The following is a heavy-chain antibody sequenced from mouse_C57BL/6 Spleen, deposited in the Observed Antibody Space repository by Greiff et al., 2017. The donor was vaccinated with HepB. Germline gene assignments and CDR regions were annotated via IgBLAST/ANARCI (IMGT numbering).Heavy chain of an antibody. V-gene: IGHV1-82*01. Sequence: QVQLQQSGPELVKPGASVKISCKASGYAFSSSWMNWVKQRPGKGLEWIGRIYPGDGDTNYNGKFKGKATLTADKSSSTAYMQLSSLTSEDSAVYFCAREDHLFDYWGQGTTLTVSS. J-gene: IGHJ2*01. CDR1: GYAFSSSW. CDR3: AREDHLFDY. CDR2: IYPGDGDT.